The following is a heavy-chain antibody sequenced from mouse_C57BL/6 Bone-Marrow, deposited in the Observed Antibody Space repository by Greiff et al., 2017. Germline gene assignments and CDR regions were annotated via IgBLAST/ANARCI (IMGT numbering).Heavy chain of an antibody. D-gene: IGHD1-1*01. J-gene: IGHJ4*01. CDR2: INPNYGTT. Sequence: VQLQQSGPELVKPGASVKISCKASGYSFTDYNMNWVKQRNGKSLEWIGVINPNYGTTSYNQKFKGKATLTVDQSSSTAYMQLNSLTSEDSAVYYCDLHYDYGSSFYAMDYWGQGTSVTVSS. CDR1: GYSFTDYN. V-gene: IGHV1-39*01. CDR3: DLHYDYGSSFYAMDY.